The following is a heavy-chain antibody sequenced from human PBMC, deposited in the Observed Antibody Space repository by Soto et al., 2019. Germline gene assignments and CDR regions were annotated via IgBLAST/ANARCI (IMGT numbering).Heavy chain of an antibody. Sequence: GASVKVSCKASGYTFTGYYMHWVRQAPGQGLEWMGWINPNSGGTNYAQKFQGWVTMTRDTSISTAYMELGRLRSDDTAVYYCAISVVAATPLYYYYGMDVWGQGTTVTVSS. D-gene: IGHD2-15*01. CDR1: GYTFTGYY. J-gene: IGHJ6*02. CDR2: INPNSGGT. CDR3: AISVVAATPLYYYYGMDV. V-gene: IGHV1-2*04.